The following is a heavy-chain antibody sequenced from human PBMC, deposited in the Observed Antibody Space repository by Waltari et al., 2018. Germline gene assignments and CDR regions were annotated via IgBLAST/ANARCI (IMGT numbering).Heavy chain of an antibody. J-gene: IGHJ4*02. CDR1: GGTFSSYA. V-gene: IGHV1-69*04. Sequence: QVQLVQSGAEVKKPGSSVKVSCKASGGTFSSYAISWVRQAPGQGLEWMGRIIPILGIANYAQKFQGRVTITADKSTSTAYMELSSLRSEDTAVYYCARDSTYYYDSSGYYSFDYWGQGTLVTVSS. CDR2: IIPILGIA. CDR3: ARDSTYYYDSSGYYSFDY. D-gene: IGHD3-22*01.